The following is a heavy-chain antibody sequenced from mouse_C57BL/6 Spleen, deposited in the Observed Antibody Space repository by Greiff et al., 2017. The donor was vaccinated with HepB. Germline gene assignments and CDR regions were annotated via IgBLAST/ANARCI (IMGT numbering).Heavy chain of an antibody. J-gene: IGHJ3*01. CDR2: IDPSDSET. Sequence: QVHVKQPGAELVRPGSSVKLSCKASGYTFTSYWMHWVKQRPIQGLEWIGNIDPSDSETHYNQKFKDKATLIVDKSSSTAYMQLSSLTSEDSAVYYCARGYYGSLAYWGQGTLVTVSA. D-gene: IGHD1-1*01. CDR1: GYTFTSYW. V-gene: IGHV1-52*01. CDR3: ARGYYGSLAY.